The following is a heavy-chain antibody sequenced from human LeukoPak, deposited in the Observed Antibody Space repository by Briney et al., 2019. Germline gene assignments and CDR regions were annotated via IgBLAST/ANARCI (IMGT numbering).Heavy chain of an antibody. J-gene: IGHJ4*02. Sequence: ASVKVSCKTSGYTFTTYGINWVRQAPGQGLEWRGWINNKHGNTNYAQKFQGRVTMTTDTSTNTAYMELRSLRSDDTAVYYCARGCFGEILCDNWGQGTLVTVSS. CDR3: ARGCFGEILCDN. CDR2: INNKHGNT. D-gene: IGHD3-10*01. CDR1: GYTFTTYG. V-gene: IGHV1-18*01.